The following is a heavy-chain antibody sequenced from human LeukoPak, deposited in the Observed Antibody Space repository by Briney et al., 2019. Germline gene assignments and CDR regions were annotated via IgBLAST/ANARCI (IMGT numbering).Heavy chain of an antibody. V-gene: IGHV3-23*01. J-gene: IGHJ4*02. Sequence: GGSLRLSCAASGFTFSSYAMSWVRQAPGKGLEWVSAISGSGGSTYYADSVKGRFTISEDNSKNTLYLQMNSLRAEDTAVYYCATSILVSGYFDYWGQGTLVTVSS. D-gene: IGHD3-9*01. CDR1: GFTFSSYA. CDR3: ATSILVSGYFDY. CDR2: ISGSGGST.